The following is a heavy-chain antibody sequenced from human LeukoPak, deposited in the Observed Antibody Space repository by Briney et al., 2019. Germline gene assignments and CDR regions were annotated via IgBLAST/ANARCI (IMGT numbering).Heavy chain of an antibody. CDR2: TYYRSKWYN. Sequence: SQTLSLTCAISGDSVSSNSAAWGWIRQSPSRGLEWLGRTYYRSKWYNDYAISVKSRMTINADTSKNQFSLQLNSVTPEDTAVYYCAKGRWALFDCWGQGTLVIVSS. J-gene: IGHJ4*02. V-gene: IGHV6-1*01. CDR1: GDSVSSNSAA. CDR3: AKGRWALFDC. D-gene: IGHD3-10*01.